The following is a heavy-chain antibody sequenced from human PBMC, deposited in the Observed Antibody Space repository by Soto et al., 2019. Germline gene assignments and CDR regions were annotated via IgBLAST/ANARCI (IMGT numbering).Heavy chain of an antibody. D-gene: IGHD1-26*01. CDR2: IDWDDDK. CDR1: GFSLSTTKMR. Sequence: SGPTLVNHTQTLTLTCTFSGFSLSTTKMRVSWIRQPPGKALEWLARIDWDDDKFYSTSLKTRLTISKDTAKNQVVLTMTNMDSVATATYYCARMGGSLKNSFDYWGQGTLVTVSS. CDR3: ARMGGSLKNSFDY. V-gene: IGHV2-70*04. J-gene: IGHJ4*02.